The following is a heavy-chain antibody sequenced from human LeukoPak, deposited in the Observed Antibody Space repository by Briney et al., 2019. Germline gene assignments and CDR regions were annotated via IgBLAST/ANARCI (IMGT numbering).Heavy chain of an antibody. CDR3: ARELRWGNSIDY. D-gene: IGHD4-23*01. Sequence: SETLSLTCTISGGSFSSYYWSWIRQPPGKGLEWIGYIYYSGTTNYNPSLRSRVTISIDTSKNQFSLKLSSVTAADTAVYCCARELRWGNSIDYWGQGTLVTVSS. V-gene: IGHV4-59*01. CDR2: IYYSGTT. CDR1: GGSFSSYY. J-gene: IGHJ4*02.